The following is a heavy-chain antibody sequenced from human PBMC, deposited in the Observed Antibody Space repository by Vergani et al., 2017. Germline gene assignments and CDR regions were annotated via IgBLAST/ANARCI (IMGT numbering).Heavy chain of an antibody. V-gene: IGHV3-11*04. CDR2: ISSSGSTI. CDR1: GFTFSDYY. D-gene: IGHD2-2*01. J-gene: IGHJ4*02. CDR3: AREGRYCSSTSCPPPLDY. Sequence: QVQLVESGGGLVKPGGSLRLSCAASGFTFSDYYMSWIRQAPGKGLEWVSYISSSGSTIYYADSVKGRFTISRDNSKNTLYLQMNSLRAEDTAVYYCAREGRYCSSTSCPPPLDYWGQGTLVTVSS.